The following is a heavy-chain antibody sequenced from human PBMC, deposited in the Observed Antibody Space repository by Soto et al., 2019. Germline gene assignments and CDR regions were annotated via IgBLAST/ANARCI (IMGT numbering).Heavy chain of an antibody. CDR1: GFSFSNYG. Sequence: EVPLVESGGGLVKPGGSLRLACAASGFSFSNYGMNWGRQAPGKGLEWVSSISSSSSYISYADSVKGRFTISRDNAKNSVYLQMNSLRAEDTAVYYCARSDCTSTSCYVVWFDPWGQGTLVTVSS. CDR3: ARSDCTSTSCYVVWFDP. J-gene: IGHJ5*02. V-gene: IGHV3-21*01. D-gene: IGHD2-2*01. CDR2: ISSSSSYI.